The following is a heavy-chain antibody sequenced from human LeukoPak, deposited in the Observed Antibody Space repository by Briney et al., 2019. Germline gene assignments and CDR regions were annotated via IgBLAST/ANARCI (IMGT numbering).Heavy chain of an antibody. CDR3: ARDLGYCSGGSCYGNWFDP. CDR2: ISSSSSTI. CDR1: GFTFSSYS. Sequence: GGSLRLSCAASGFTFSSYSMNWVRQAPGKGLEWVSYISSSSSTIYYADSVKGRFTISRDNAKNSLYLQVNSLRDEDTAVYYCARDLGYCSGGSCYGNWFDPWGQGTLVTVSS. J-gene: IGHJ5*02. D-gene: IGHD2-15*01. V-gene: IGHV3-48*02.